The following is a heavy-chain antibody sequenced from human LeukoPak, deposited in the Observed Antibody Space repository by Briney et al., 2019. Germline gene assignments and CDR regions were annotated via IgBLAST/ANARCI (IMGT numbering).Heavy chain of an antibody. CDR2: IYYSGST. J-gene: IGHJ3*02. V-gene: IGHV4-39*01. CDR3: ARVYSSGWYRAFDI. CDR1: GGSISSSSYS. Sequence: SETLSLTCTVSGGSISSSSYSWGWIRQPPGKGLEWIGSIYYSGSTYYNPSLKSRVTISVDTSKNQFSLKLSSVTAADTAVYYCARVYSSGWYRAFDIWAKGQWSPSLQ. D-gene: IGHD6-19*01.